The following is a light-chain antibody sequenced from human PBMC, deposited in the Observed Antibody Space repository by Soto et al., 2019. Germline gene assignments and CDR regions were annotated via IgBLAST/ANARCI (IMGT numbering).Light chain of an antibody. J-gene: IGLJ2*01. CDR1: SSDIGGYEY. CDR3: TSYASRSSHVV. CDR2: DVN. Sequence: QSVLTQPASVSGSPGQSITLSCTGTSSDIGGYEYVSWYQRHPGKAPKLIIYDVNNRPSGVSNRFSGSKSGNTPSLPISGLQAEDEADYYCTSYASRSSHVVFGGGTTLPVL. V-gene: IGLV2-14*01.